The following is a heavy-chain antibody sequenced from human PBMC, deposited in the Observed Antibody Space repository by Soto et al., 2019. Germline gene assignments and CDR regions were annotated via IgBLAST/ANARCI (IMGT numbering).Heavy chain of an antibody. Sequence: QVQLVESGGGVVQPGRSLRLSCAASGFTFSSYAMHWVRQAPGKGLEWVAVISYDGSNKYYADSVKGRFTISRDNSKNTLYLQMNSLRAEDTAVYYCARGGLDLEDAFDIWGQGTMVTVSS. CDR3: ARGGLDLEDAFDI. D-gene: IGHD3-3*01. J-gene: IGHJ3*02. CDR1: GFTFSSYA. CDR2: ISYDGSNK. V-gene: IGHV3-30-3*01.